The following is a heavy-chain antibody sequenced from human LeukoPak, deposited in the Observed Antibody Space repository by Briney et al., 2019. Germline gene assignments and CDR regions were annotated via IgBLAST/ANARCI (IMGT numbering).Heavy chain of an antibody. J-gene: IGHJ4*02. CDR1: GGSISSSSYY. V-gene: IGHV4-39*01. CDR3: ARSMGREFDY. CDR2: IYYSGST. D-gene: IGHD3-10*01. Sequence: SETLSLTCTVSGGSISSSSYYWGWIRQPPGKGLEWIGSIYYSGSTYYNPALKSRVTISVDTSKNQCCLRLSSVTAADPAVYYCARSMGREFDYWGQGTLVTVSS.